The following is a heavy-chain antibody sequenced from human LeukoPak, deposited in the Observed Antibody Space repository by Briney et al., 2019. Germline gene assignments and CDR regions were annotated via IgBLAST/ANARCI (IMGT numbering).Heavy chain of an antibody. CDR3: AKDRGVGAIYYYYYGMDV. D-gene: IGHD1-26*01. J-gene: IGHJ6*02. CDR1: GFTSDDYA. V-gene: IGHV3-9*02. CDR2: ISWNSGSI. Sequence: QTGGSLRLSCAASGFTSDDYAMHWVRQAPGKGLEWVSGISWNSGSIGYADSVKGRFTISRDNAKNSLYLQMNSLRAADTALYYCAKDRGVGAIYYYYYGMDVWGQGTTVTVSS.